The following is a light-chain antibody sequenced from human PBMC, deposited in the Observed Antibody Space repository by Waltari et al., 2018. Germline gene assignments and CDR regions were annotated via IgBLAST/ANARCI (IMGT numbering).Light chain of an antibody. J-gene: IGKJ1*01. CDR3: MQATHWPWS. Sequence: DLVITQSPLSLPVTLGQPASISCRSSQSLVFRDGNTYLNWFQQRLGQSPRRLIYQVSKRDSGVPDRFSGSGSGTDFTLKISRVEAEDVGFYYCMQATHWPWSFGPGTKVEIK. V-gene: IGKV2-30*01. CDR2: QVS. CDR1: QSLVFRDGNTY.